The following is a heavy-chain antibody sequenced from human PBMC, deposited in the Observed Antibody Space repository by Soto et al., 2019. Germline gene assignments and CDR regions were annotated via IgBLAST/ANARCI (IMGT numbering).Heavy chain of an antibody. CDR2: IWYDGSNK. V-gene: IGHV3-33*01. CDR3: ARDRMYFDWLKGGMDV. CDR1: GFTFSSYG. D-gene: IGHD3-9*01. J-gene: IGHJ6*02. Sequence: QVQLVESGGGVVQPGRSLRLSCAASGFTFSSYGKHWVRQAPGKGLEWVAVIWYDGSNKYYADSVKGRFTISRDDSKNTLYLQMNSLRAEDTAVYYCARDRMYFDWLKGGMDVWGQGTTVTVSS.